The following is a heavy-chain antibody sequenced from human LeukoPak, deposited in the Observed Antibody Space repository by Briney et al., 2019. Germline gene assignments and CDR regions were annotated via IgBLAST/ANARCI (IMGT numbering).Heavy chain of an antibody. CDR2: IKQDGSEK. J-gene: IGHJ4*02. V-gene: IGHV3-7*01. CDR3: ARDLFGTSSKVAARPCDY. CDR1: GFTFSSYW. Sequence: PGGSLRLSCAASGFTFSSYWVSWVRQAPGKGLEWVANIKQDGSEKYYVDSVKGRFTISRDNAKNSLYLQMNSLRAEDTAVYYCARDLFGTSSKVAARPCDYWGKGTLVTVSS. D-gene: IGHD6-6*01.